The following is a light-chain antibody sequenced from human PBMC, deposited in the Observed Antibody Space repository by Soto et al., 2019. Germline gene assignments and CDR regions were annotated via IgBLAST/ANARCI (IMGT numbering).Light chain of an antibody. CDR3: QHYGGSWE. CDR1: QSVRSTY. V-gene: IGKV3-20*01. J-gene: IGKJ1*01. CDR2: GAS. Sequence: EIVLTQSPGTLSLSPGERATLSCRDNQSVRSTYVAWYQQKPGQSPRLLIYGASSRATGIPDRFSGSGSGTDFSLTITRLEPEDFAVYYCQHYGGSWEFGQGTKVDFK.